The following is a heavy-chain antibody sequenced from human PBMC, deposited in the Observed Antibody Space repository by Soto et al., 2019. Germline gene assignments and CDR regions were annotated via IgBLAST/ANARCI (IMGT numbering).Heavy chain of an antibody. Sequence: SETLSLTCTVSGDSITNSDYYWNWIRQSPGKGLEWIGSVYYRGRSYSKSSVKSRVTISVDTSKNQFSLNLNSVTASDTAVYFCVSQRTSVLTQAYFDYWGPGALVTVSS. CDR3: VSQRTSVLTQAYFDY. CDR1: GDSITNSDYY. CDR2: VYYRGRS. J-gene: IGHJ4*02. D-gene: IGHD2-8*01. V-gene: IGHV4-39*01.